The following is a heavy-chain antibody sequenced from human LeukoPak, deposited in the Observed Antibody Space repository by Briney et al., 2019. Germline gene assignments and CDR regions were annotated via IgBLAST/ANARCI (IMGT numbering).Heavy chain of an antibody. CDR2: IYYSGST. V-gene: IGHV4-59*01. CDR3: ARARLDDGMDV. CDR1: GGSISIYY. J-gene: IGHJ6*02. D-gene: IGHD1-1*01. Sequence: PSETLSLTCTVPGGSISIYYWSWIRQPPGKGLEWIGYIYYSGSTNYSPSLKSRVTISVDTSKNQFYLKLSSGTAADTAVYYCARARLDDGMDVWGQGTTVSVSS.